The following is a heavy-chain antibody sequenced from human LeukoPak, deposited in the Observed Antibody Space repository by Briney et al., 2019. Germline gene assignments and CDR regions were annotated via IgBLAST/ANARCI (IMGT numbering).Heavy chain of an antibody. CDR3: ARAGTTRGGWPI. CDR2: IYYSGST. V-gene: IGHV4-59*01. CDR1: GGSISSYY. D-gene: IGHD6-19*01. J-gene: IGHJ3*02. Sequence: SETLSLTCTVSGGSISSYYWSWIRQPPGKGLEWIGYIYYSGSTNYNPSLKSRVTMSVDTSKNQFSLKLSSVTAADTAVYYCARAGTTRGGWPIWGQGTMVTVS.